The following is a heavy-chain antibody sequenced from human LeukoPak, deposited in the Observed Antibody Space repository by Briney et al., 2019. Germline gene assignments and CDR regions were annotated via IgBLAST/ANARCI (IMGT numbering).Heavy chain of an antibody. Sequence: GGSLRLSCAASGFTFSSYEMNWVRQAPGKGLEWVSYISSSGSAIYYADSVKGRFTISRDNAKNSLYLQMNSLRAEDTAVYYCARPHYYDSSGDAFDIWGQGTMVTVSS. CDR3: ARPHYYDSSGDAFDI. CDR2: ISSSGSAI. D-gene: IGHD3-22*01. J-gene: IGHJ3*02. V-gene: IGHV3-48*03. CDR1: GFTFSSYE.